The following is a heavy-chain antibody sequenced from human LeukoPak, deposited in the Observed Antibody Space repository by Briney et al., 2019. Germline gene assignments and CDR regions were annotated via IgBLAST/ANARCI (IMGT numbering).Heavy chain of an antibody. J-gene: IGHJ4*02. D-gene: IGHD3-10*01. CDR2: ISYDGSNK. V-gene: IGHV3-30*18. CDR3: AKTRPMVRGVSYYFDY. Sequence: GRSLRLSCAASGFTFSSYGMHWVRQAPGKGLEWVAVISYDGSNKYYADSVKGRFTISRDISKNTLYLQMNSLRAEDTAVYYCAKTRPMVRGVSYYFDYWGQGTLVTVSS. CDR1: GFTFSSYG.